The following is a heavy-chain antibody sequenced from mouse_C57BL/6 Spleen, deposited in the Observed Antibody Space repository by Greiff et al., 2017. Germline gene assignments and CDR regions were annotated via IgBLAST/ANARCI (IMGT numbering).Heavy chain of an antibody. V-gene: IGHV1-72*01. D-gene: IGHD2-4*01. Sequence: VQLQQSGAELVKPGASVKLSCKASGYTFTSYWMHWVKQRPGRGLEWIGRIDPNSGGTKYNEKFKSKATLTVDKPSSTAYMQLSSLTSEDSAVYYCARDPLDYDFYYYAMDYWGQGTSVTVSS. CDR3: ARDPLDYDFYYYAMDY. CDR1: GYTFTSYW. CDR2: IDPNSGGT. J-gene: IGHJ4*01.